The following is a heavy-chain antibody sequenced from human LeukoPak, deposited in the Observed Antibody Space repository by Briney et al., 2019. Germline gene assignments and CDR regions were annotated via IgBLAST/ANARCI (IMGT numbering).Heavy chain of an antibody. D-gene: IGHD3-10*02. V-gene: IGHV1-2*02. Sequence: ASVKVSCKASGGTFSSYAISWVRQAPGQGLEWMGRIIPNSGGTNYAQKFQGRVTMTRDTSISTAYMELSRLRSNDTGANYGARVLGYYYVFDVWGQGTMVTVSS. CDR2: IIPNSGGT. CDR3: ARVLGYYYVFDV. J-gene: IGHJ3*01. CDR1: GGTFSSYA.